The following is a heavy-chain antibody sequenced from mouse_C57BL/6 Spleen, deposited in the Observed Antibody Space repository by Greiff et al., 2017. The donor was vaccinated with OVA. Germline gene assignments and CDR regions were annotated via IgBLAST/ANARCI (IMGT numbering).Heavy chain of an antibody. CDR2: ISDGGSYT. Sequence: EVMLVESGGGLVKPGGSLKLSCAASGFTFSSYAMSWVRQTPEKRLEWVATISDGGSYTYYPDNVMGRFTISRDNAKNNLYLQMSHLKSEDTAMYYGARAYYYGSSYVRWYFDVWGTGTTVTVSA. V-gene: IGHV5-4*03. J-gene: IGHJ1*03. CDR3: ARAYYYGSSYVRWYFDV. D-gene: IGHD1-1*01. CDR1: GFTFSSYA.